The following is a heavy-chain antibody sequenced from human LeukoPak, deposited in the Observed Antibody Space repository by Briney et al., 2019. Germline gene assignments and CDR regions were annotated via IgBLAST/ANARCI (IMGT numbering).Heavy chain of an antibody. CDR1: GFIFDDYA. J-gene: IGHJ4*02. CDR3: AKDGSGDYNFDY. D-gene: IGHD4-17*01. Sequence: GGSLRLSCAASGFIFDDYAMHWVRQAPGKGLKWVSFISGDGYSSNYSDSVKGRFIVSRDNSKNSVHLQMNDLRTEDSALYYCAKDGSGDYNFDYWGQGTLVAVSS. V-gene: IGHV3-43*02. CDR2: ISGDGYSS.